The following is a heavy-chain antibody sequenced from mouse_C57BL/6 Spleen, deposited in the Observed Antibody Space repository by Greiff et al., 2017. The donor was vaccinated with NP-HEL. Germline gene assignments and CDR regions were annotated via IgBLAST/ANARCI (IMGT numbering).Heavy chain of an antibody. CDR1: GYTFTSYW. CDR3: ARVYGNYGGGAMDY. D-gene: IGHD2-1*01. CDR2: IDPSDSYT. V-gene: IGHV1-69*01. Sequence: QVQLQQPGAELVMPGASVKLSCKASGYTFTSYWMHWVKQRPGQGLEWIGEIDPSDSYTNYNQKFKGKSTLTVDKSSSTAYMQLSSLTSEDSAVYYCARVYGNYGGGAMDYWGQGTSVTVSS. J-gene: IGHJ4*01.